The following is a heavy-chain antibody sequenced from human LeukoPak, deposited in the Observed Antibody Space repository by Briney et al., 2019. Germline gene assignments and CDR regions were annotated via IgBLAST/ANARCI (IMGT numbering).Heavy chain of an antibody. D-gene: IGHD5-12*01. CDR2: IYPGDSDT. CDR3: ARHGAVATSLSWFDP. V-gene: IGHV5-51*01. Sequence: GESLKISCKGSGHSFTSYWIGWVRQMPGKGLEWMGIIYPGDSDTRYSPSFQGQVTISADKSISTAYLQWSSLKASDTAMYYCARHGAVATSLSWFDPWGQGTLVTVSS. J-gene: IGHJ5*02. CDR1: GHSFTSYW.